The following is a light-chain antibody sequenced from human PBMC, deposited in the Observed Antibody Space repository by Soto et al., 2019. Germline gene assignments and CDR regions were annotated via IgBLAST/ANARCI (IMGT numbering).Light chain of an antibody. Sequence: QSVLTQSPSASGTPGQRVTISCSGSSSNIGSNTVNWYQKLPGTAPKLLIYSNNQRPSGVPDRFSGSKSGTSASLAISGLQSEDEADYYCAAWDDSLSGLMGHWVFGGGTKLTVL. CDR3: AAWDDSLSGLMGHWV. CDR1: SSNIGSNT. V-gene: IGLV1-44*01. J-gene: IGLJ3*02. CDR2: SNN.